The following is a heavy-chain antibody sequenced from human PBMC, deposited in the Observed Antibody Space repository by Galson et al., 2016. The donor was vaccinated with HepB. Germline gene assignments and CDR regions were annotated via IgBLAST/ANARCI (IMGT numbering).Heavy chain of an antibody. J-gene: IGHJ6*02. V-gene: IGHV6-1*01. CDR3: ARAARLYGVLRTHGLDA. CDR1: GDSVSSSYAA. CDR2: TYFTSRWYT. Sequence: CAISGDSVSSSYAAWNWIRQSPSRGLEWLGRTYFTSRWYTDHAESVEGRIDISPDTSKNQFSLLVNSVTPEDTAVYYCARAARLYGVLRTHGLDAWGQGTTVTVSS. D-gene: IGHD2-8*01.